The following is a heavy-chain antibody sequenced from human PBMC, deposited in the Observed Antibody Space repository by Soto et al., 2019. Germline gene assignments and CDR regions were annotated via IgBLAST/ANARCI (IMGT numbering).Heavy chain of an antibody. V-gene: IGHV3-23*01. J-gene: IGHJ5*02. CDR2: ISGSGGST. Sequence: VQLLESGGGLVQPGGSLRLSCAVSGFTFSNYAMSWVRQAPGKGLEWVSGISGSGGSTYYGDSVKGRFTISRDKSTTTLSLQINSLSPEDTAVYYCAKGSGQWLGSWFDRWGQGTLVTVSS. CDR1: GFTFSNYA. D-gene: IGHD6-19*01. CDR3: AKGSGQWLGSWFDR.